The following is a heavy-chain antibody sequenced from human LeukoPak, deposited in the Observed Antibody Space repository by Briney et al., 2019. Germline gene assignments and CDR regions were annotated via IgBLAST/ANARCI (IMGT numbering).Heavy chain of an antibody. D-gene: IGHD3-3*01. CDR2: ISGSGGST. CDR3: AKSNFWSGYYDY. V-gene: IGHV3-23*01. Sequence: PGGSLRLSCAASGFTFSSYAMSWVRQAPGKGLEWVSAISGSGGSTYYADSVKGRFTISRDNSKNTLYLQMDSLRAEDTAVYYCAKSNFWSGYYDYWGQGTLVTVSS. J-gene: IGHJ4*02. CDR1: GFTFSSYA.